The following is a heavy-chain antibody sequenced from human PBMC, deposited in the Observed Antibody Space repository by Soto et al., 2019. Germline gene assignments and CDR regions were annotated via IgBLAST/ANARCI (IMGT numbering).Heavy chain of an antibody. D-gene: IGHD5-18*01. CDR2: ISSSGSTI. CDR1: GFTFSDYY. V-gene: IGHV3-11*01. J-gene: IGHJ3*02. Sequence: GGSLRLSCAASGFTFSDYYMSWIRQAPGKGLEWVSYISSSGSTIYYADSVKGRFTISRDNAKNSLYLQMNSLRAEDTAVYYCARDCRREEPTDTDAFDIWGQGTMVTVSS. CDR3: ARDCRREEPTDTDAFDI.